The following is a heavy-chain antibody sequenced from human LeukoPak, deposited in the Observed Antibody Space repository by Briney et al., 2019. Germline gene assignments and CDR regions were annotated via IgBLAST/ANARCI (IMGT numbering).Heavy chain of an antibody. CDR1: GGSISSGGYY. CDR3: ARVRGEAFDI. V-gene: IGHV4-31*03. CDR2: IYYSVST. Sequence: PSETLSLTCTVSGGSISSGGYYWSWIRQHPGKGLEWIGYIYYSVSTYYNPSLKSRVTISVDTSKNQFSLKLSSVTAADTAVYYCARVRGEAFDIWGQGTMVTVSS. J-gene: IGHJ3*02.